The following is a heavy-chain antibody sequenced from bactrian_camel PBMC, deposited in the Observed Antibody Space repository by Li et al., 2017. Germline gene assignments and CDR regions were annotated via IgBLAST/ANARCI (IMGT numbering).Heavy chain of an antibody. V-gene: IGHV3S1*01. D-gene: IGHD7*01. CDR3: ATGPGGPWHEARMFAY. J-gene: IGHJ4*01. Sequence: HVQLVESGGGSVQAGGSLRLSCTITGFGNKRYCAGWFRQVPGKEREGVAAVYPASRSTHYADSVKDRFTISLDSSKNTLLLQMKGLKPEDTGMYYCATGPGGPWHEARMFAYWGNGTQVTVS. CDR1: GFGNKRYC. CDR2: VYPASRST.